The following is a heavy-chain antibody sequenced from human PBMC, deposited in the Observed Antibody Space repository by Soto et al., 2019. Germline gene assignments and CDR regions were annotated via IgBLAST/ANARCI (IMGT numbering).Heavy chain of an antibody. D-gene: IGHD3-3*01. CDR3: ARGQRFSDWFDP. J-gene: IGHJ5*02. V-gene: IGHV4-4*07. CDR2: IYSSGST. CDR1: GGAISTYY. Sequence: SETLSLTCTVSGGAISTYYWTWIRQPAGKGLERIGRIYSSGSTKYNPSLQSRVTMSLDTSNNQFSLRLTSVTAADTAFYYCARGQRFSDWFDPWGQGTLVTVSS.